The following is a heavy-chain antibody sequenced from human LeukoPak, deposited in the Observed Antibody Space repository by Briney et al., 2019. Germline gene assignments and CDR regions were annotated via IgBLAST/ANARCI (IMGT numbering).Heavy chain of an antibody. J-gene: IGHJ4*02. V-gene: IGHV1-46*01. CDR2: INPSGGST. CDR3: ARDSGMVRGTVDY. CDR1: GYTFTSYY. Sequence: GASVKVSCKSSGYTFTSYYMYWVQQAPGQGLEWMGIINPSGGSTSYAQKFQGRVTMTRDTSTSTVYMELSSLRSEDTAVYYCARDSGMVRGTVDYWGQGTLVTVSS. D-gene: IGHD3-10*01.